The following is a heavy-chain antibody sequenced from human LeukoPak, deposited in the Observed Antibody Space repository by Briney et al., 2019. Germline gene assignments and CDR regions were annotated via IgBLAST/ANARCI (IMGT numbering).Heavy chain of an antibody. J-gene: IGHJ4*02. Sequence: GGSLRLSSAASGFTFSSYMIYCVRQAPGKGLVWVSRINTDGSSTSYADSVKGRFTISRDNAKNRLYVQMNSLRAEDTAVYYCAPGSGLWSPDYWGPRVLVTVSS. CDR3: APGSGLWSPDY. D-gene: IGHD3-10*01. CDR2: INTDGSST. V-gene: IGHV3-74*01. CDR1: GFTFSSYM.